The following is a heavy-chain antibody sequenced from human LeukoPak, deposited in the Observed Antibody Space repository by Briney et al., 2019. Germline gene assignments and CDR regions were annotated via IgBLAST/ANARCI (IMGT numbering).Heavy chain of an antibody. CDR3: AREGYGYSSSYYDY. Sequence: SETLSLTCTVSDGSITNYDWSWVRQPPGKGLEFIGHVHYSGTANYNPSLRSRVTISIDTSKKHFFLKLSSVTAADTAVYYCAREGYGYSSSYYDYWGQGTLVTVSS. V-gene: IGHV4-59*12. D-gene: IGHD6-13*01. CDR1: DGSITNYD. J-gene: IGHJ4*02. CDR2: VHYSGTA.